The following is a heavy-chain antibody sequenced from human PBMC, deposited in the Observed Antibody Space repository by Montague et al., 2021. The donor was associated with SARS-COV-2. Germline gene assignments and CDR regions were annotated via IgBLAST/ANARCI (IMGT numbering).Heavy chain of an antibody. J-gene: IGHJ3*02. CDR1: GDSVSSKSVA. CDR2: TYYRSKWDS. D-gene: IGHD3-9*01. V-gene: IGHV6-1*01. Sequence: CAISGDSVSSKSVAWNWIRQSPSRGLEWLGRTYYRSKWDSDYAEXXKRRLVITPDTSKNQVSLQLNSVIPEDTAMYFCASSGITLTGLDAFDIWGQGTMVTVSS. CDR3: ASSGITLTGLDAFDI.